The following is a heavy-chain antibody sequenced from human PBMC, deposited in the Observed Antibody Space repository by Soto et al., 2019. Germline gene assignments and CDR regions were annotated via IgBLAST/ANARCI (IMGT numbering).Heavy chain of an antibody. D-gene: IGHD1-26*01. Sequence: PSETLSLTCTVSGGSISSCGYYWSWIRQPPGKGLEWIGNVYYNGNTYYNASLKSRLTISVDTSNNQFSLKVKSVTAADTAVYFCARLSGSYNDRYFDNWGQGTLVTVSS. CDR3: ARLSGSYNDRYFDN. J-gene: IGHJ4*02. CDR1: GGSISSCGYY. V-gene: IGHV4-39*01. CDR2: VYYNGNT.